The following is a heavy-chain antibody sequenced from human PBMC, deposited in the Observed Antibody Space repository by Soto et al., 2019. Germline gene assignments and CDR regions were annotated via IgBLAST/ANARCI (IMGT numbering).Heavy chain of an antibody. CDR2: IVVGSGNT. J-gene: IGHJ6*03. Sequence: ASVKVSCKASGFTFTSSAMQWVRQARGQRLEWIGWIVVGSGNTNYAQKFQERVTITRDMSTSTAYMELSSLRSEDTAVYYCAAAVAGTHVGGYYYYMDVWGKGTTVTVSS. V-gene: IGHV1-58*02. CDR3: AAAVAGTHVGGYYYYMDV. CDR1: GFTFTSSA. D-gene: IGHD6-19*01.